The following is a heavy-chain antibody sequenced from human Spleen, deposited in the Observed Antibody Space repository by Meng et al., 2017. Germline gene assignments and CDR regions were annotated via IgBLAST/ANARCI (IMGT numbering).Heavy chain of an antibody. D-gene: IGHD3-16*01. Sequence: GESLKISCAASAFTFSNYWMSWVRQAPGKGLEWVGRIKSNPDGGTIDYAAAVKGRFTISRDDSKNMVYLQMNSLKSEDTAVYYCFGHIDYWGQGTLVTVSS. CDR1: AFTFSNYW. CDR2: IKSNPDGGTI. V-gene: IGHV3-15*01. CDR3: FGHIDY. J-gene: IGHJ4*02.